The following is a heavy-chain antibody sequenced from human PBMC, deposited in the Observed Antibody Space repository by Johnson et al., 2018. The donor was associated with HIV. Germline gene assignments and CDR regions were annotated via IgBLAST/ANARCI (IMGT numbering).Heavy chain of an antibody. J-gene: IGHJ3*02. CDR2: ISYDGSNK. CDR1: GFTFSSYA. CDR3: ARPRIGSDAFDI. Sequence: QVQLVESGGGGVQPGRSLRLSCAASGFTFSSYAMHWVRQAPGKGLEWVAVISYDGSNKYYADSVKGRFTISRDNSKNTLYLQMNSLRAEDTAVYYCARPRIGSDAFDIWGQGTMVTVS. D-gene: IGHD3-16*01. V-gene: IGHV3-30-3*01.